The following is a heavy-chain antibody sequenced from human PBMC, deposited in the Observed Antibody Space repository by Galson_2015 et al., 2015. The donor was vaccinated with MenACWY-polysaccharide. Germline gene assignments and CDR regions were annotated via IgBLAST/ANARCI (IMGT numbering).Heavy chain of an antibody. CDR3: ARDYCDRTTCLPGFDY. J-gene: IGHJ4*02. CDR1: GFTFSSYA. Sequence: SLRLSCAGSGFTFSSYAMHWVRQAPGKGLEWVAVISYDGTNKYYADSVKGRFTISRDNSKKTLSLQMSGLRLEDSAIFYCARDYCDRTTCLPGFDYWGQGTLSPSP. V-gene: IGHV3-30-3*01. CDR2: ISYDGTNK. D-gene: IGHD2-2*01.